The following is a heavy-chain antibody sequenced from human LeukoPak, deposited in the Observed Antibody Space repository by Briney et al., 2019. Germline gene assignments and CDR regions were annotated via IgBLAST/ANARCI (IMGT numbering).Heavy chain of an antibody. V-gene: IGHV1-2*02. CDR1: GYTFTGYY. CDR2: TNPNSGGT. Sequence: ASVKVSCKASGYTFTGYYMHWVRQAPGQGLEWMGWTNPNSGGTNYAQKFQGRVTMTRDTSISTAYMELSRLRSDDTAVYYCARAPLRRGTTGTSRFDYWGQGTLVTVSS. D-gene: IGHD1-1*01. J-gene: IGHJ4*02. CDR3: ARAPLRRGTTGTSRFDY.